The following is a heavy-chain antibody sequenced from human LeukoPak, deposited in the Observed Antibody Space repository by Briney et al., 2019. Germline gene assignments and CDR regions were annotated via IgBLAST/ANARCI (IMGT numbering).Heavy chain of an antibody. D-gene: IGHD1-26*01. CDR1: GCIFTNYW. CDR2: IYPADSDT. J-gene: IGHJ4*02. Sequence: GESLKISCKGSGCIFTNYWIGWVRQMPGKGLEWMGVIYPADSDTRYSPSFQGQVTISADKSISPAYLQWSSLKASDTAMYYCARLCGKIVGATTGWGCGDYWGQGTLVTVSS. V-gene: IGHV5-51*01. CDR3: ARLCGKIVGATTGWGCGDY.